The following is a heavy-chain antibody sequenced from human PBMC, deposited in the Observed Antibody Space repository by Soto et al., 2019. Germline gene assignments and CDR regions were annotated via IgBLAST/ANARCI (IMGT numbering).Heavy chain of an antibody. Sequence: QVQLVQSGAEVKKPGSSVKVSCKASGGTFSSHTISWVRQAPGQGLEWMGRIIPILGIANYAQKFQGRVTITADKSTSTAYMELSSLRSEDTAVYYCARVSGYCSGGSCYPYYFDYWGQGTLVTVSS. D-gene: IGHD2-15*01. V-gene: IGHV1-69*02. CDR2: IIPILGIA. CDR3: ARVSGYCSGGSCYPYYFDY. CDR1: GGTFSSHT. J-gene: IGHJ4*02.